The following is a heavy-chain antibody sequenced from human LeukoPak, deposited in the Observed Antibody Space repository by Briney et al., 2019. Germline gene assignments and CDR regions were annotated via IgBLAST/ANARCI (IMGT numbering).Heavy chain of an antibody. CDR1: GGSFSGYY. Sequence: KPSETLSLTCAAYGGSFSGYYWSWIRQPPGKGLEWIGEINHSGSTNYNPSLKSRVTISVDTSKNQFSLKLSSVTAADTAVYYCARGTGIAVAADYWYFDLWGRGTLVTVSS. CDR2: INHSGST. CDR3: ARGTGIAVAADYWYFDL. J-gene: IGHJ2*01. D-gene: IGHD6-19*01. V-gene: IGHV4-34*01.